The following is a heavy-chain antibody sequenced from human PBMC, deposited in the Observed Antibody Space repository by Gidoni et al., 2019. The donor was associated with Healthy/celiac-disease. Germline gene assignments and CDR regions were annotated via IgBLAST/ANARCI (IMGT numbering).Heavy chain of an antibody. CDR1: GVPFSSYG. CDR2: IWYDGSNK. Sequence: QVQLVEAGGGVVQPGRSLGLSGAASGVPFSSYGMHWVRQAPGKGLEWVAVIWYDGSNKYYADSVKGRFTISRDNSKNTLYLQMNSLRAEDTAVYYCARDPEEITGTTSNHLLGNNWFDPWGQGTLVTVSS. CDR3: ARDPEEITGTTSNHLLGNNWFDP. V-gene: IGHV3-33*01. D-gene: IGHD1-7*01. J-gene: IGHJ5*02.